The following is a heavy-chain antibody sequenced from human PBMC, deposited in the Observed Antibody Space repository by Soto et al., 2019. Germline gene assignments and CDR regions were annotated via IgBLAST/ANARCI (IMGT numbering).Heavy chain of an antibody. Sequence: EVQLLESGGGLVQPGGSLRLSCAASGFTFSSYAMSWVRQAPGKGLEWVSVISGSGGSTYYADSVKGRFTISRDNSKNTLYRQMNSLRAEDTAVYYCAVGLIRDIVVVTAIRSMNYWGQGTLVTVSS. D-gene: IGHD2-21*02. CDR2: ISGSGGST. V-gene: IGHV3-23*01. J-gene: IGHJ4*02. CDR1: GFTFSSYA. CDR3: AVGLIRDIVVVTAIRSMNY.